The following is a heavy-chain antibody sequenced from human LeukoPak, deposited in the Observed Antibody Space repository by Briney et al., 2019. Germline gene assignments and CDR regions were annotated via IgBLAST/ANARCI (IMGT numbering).Heavy chain of an antibody. J-gene: IGHJ4*02. CDR2: ISHSGDTI. V-gene: IGHV3-11*01. CDR3: ARDPQAWEVPLDS. D-gene: IGHD1-26*01. CDR1: GFTFRDYY. Sequence: GGSLRLSCAASGFTFRDYYMNWVRQAPGKGLEWISDISHSGDTIYYADSVKGRFSVSRDNAKNSLYLQMNSLRAADTAVYYCARDPQAWEVPLDSWGQGTLVTVSS.